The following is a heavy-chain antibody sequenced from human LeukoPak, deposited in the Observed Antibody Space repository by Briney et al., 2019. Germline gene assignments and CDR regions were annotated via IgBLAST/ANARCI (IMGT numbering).Heavy chain of an antibody. CDR3: AREESCGSCYFNWFDP. CDR2: ISAYNGNT. V-gene: IGHV1-18*01. D-gene: IGHD2-15*01. CDR1: GYTFTSYG. Sequence: GASVKVSCKASGYTFTSYGISWVRQAPGQGLEWMGWISAYNGNTNYAQKLQGRVTMTTDTSTSTAYMELRSLRSDDTAVYYCAREESCGSCYFNWFDPWGQGTLVTVSS. J-gene: IGHJ5*02.